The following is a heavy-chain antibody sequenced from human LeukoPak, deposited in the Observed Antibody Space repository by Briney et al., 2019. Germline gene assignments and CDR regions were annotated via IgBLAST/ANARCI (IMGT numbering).Heavy chain of an antibody. V-gene: IGHV3-53*01. CDR2: IYSGGST. J-gene: IGHJ6*02. CDR3: ARVPIASSSGDCRYGMDV. CDR1: GFTVSSNY. Sequence: GGSLRLSCAASGFTVSSNYMSWVRQAPGKGLEWVSIIYSGGSTYYADSVKGRFTISRDDSKNTLYLQMNSLRAEDTAVYYCARVPIASSSGDCRYGMDVWGQGTTVTVSS. D-gene: IGHD2-21*02.